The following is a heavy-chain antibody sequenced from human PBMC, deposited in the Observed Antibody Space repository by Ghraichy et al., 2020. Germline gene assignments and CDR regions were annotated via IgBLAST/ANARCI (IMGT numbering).Heavy chain of an antibody. V-gene: IGHV3-33*05. CDR1: GFPFSRYG. CDR3: ARGDDGSPDS. D-gene: IGHD1-26*01. CDR2: RSPDKETK. J-gene: IGHJ4*02. Sequence: GGSLRLSCKGSGFPFSRYGFHWVRRAPGKGLEWVAVRSPDKETKFYADSMRGRFTISRDDSKSTLFLRMNNLRPEDTGIYYCARGDDGSPDSWGPGTQVIVSS.